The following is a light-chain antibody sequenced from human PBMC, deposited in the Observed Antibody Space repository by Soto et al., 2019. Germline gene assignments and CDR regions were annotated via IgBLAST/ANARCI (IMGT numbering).Light chain of an antibody. CDR3: QQYYTTPYT. CDR1: QSVLYSSNNKNY. CDR2: WAS. V-gene: IGKV4-1*01. Sequence: DIVMTQSPDSLAVSLGERATINCKSSQSVLYSSNNKNYLAWYQQKPGQPPKLLFYWASTRKTGVPDRFSGNGSGTDFTLTISSLQAEDVAVYYCQQYYTTPYTFGQGTKLEFK. J-gene: IGKJ2*01.